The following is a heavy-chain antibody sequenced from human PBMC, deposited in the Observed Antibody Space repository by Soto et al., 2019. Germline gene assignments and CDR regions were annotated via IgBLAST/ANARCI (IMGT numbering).Heavy chain of an antibody. V-gene: IGHV3-30*18. D-gene: IGHD5-18*01. CDR2: ISYDGSNK. J-gene: IGHJ4*02. CDR3: AKDFFHAFALRLARVVYYFDY. Sequence: GGSLRLSCAASGFTFSSYGMHWVRQAPGKGLEWVAVISYDGSNKYYADSVKGRFTISRDNSKNTLYLQMNSLRAEDTAVYYCAKDFFHAFALRLARVVYYFDYWGQGTLVTVSS. CDR1: GFTFSSYG.